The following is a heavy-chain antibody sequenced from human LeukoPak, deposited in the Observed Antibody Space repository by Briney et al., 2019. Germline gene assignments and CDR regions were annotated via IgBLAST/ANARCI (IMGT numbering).Heavy chain of an antibody. CDR1: VGSITSTNY. CDR2: VDLQGST. CDR3: AREGGPYRPLDY. J-gene: IGHJ4*02. Sequence: SGTLSLTCGVSVGSITSTNYWAWVRQPPGKGLDWIGEVDLQGSTNYNPSLMGRVAISVGMSENHSSLQLTSVSAADTAVYYCAREGGPYRPLDYSGQGTLVTVSS. V-gene: IGHV4-4*02.